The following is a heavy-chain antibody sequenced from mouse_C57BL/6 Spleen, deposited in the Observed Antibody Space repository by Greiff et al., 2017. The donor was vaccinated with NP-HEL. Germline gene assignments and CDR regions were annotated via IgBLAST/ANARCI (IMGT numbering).Heavy chain of an antibody. V-gene: IGHV1-82*01. CDR2: IYPGDGDT. Sequence: VQLQQSGPELVKPGASVKISCKASGYAFSSSWMNWVKQRPGKGLEWIGRIYPGDGDTNYNGKFKGKATLTADKSSSTAYMQLSSLPSEDSAVYFCARSIDYWGQGTTLTVSS. J-gene: IGHJ2*01. CDR1: GYAFSSSW. CDR3: ARSIDY.